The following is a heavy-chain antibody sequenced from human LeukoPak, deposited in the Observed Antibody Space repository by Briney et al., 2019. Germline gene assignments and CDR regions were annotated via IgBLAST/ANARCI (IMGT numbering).Heavy chain of an antibody. CDR1: GYTFTHQW. J-gene: IGHJ4*02. Sequence: GESLKISCEASGYTFTHQWIGWVRPMPGTGLEWVGIIYPRDSDTIYSPSFQGHVTISADTSTNTAYLEWRSLEASDTAMYYCARHSDVVGAIWGQGTQVTVSS. CDR2: IYPRDSDT. D-gene: IGHD3-16*01. CDR3: ARHSDVVGAI. V-gene: IGHV5-51*01.